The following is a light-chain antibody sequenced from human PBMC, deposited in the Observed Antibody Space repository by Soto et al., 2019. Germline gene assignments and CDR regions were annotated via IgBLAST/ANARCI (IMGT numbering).Light chain of an antibody. V-gene: IGLV2-14*01. CDR1: SSDIGNYNY. Sequence: QSALTQPASVSGSPGQSITISCSGNSSDIGNYNYVSWYQQHPGKAPRLMIYGVSDWPSGVSNRFSGSKSGNTASLTISGLQPEDEADYYCSSFTVSSTVVFGGGTKLTVL. CDR2: GVS. CDR3: SSFTVSSTVV. J-gene: IGLJ2*01.